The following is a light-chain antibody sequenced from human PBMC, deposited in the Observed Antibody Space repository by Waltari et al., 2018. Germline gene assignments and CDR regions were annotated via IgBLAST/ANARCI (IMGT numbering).Light chain of an antibody. V-gene: IGLV3-21*04. CDR1: NIGTKI. CDR3: QVLDSATDHVV. J-gene: IGLJ2*01. CDR2: YSR. Sequence: SYVVTQPPSVSVAPGKTARITCGGNNIGTKIVYWYQQKPGKAPVVVNYYSREGPSGIPERCAGSKSGNTATLTISLVEVGDEADYHCQVLDSATDHVVFGGGTRLTVL.